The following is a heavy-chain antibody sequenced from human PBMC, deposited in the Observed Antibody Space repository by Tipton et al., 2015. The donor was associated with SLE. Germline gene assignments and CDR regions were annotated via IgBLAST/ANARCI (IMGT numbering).Heavy chain of an antibody. J-gene: IGHJ6*02. D-gene: IGHD6-6*01. CDR2: INHSGSI. Sequence: TLSLTCIVSGDSISSSSYYWGWIRQPPGKGLEWIGEINHSGSINYNPSLKSRVTISVDTSKNQFSLDLSSVTAADSAVYYCAREKSPYSTSSHFYAMDVWGQGTTVTVSS. CDR1: GDSISSSSYY. CDR3: AREKSPYSTSSHFYAMDV. V-gene: IGHV4-39*07.